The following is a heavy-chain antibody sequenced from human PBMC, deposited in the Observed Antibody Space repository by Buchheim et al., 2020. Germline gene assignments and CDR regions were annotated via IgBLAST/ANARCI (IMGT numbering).Heavy chain of an antibody. CDR1: GFTFRSYS. CDR2: IGSRSSYR. D-gene: IGHD1-7*01. CDR3: ARANENYSGFDY. J-gene: IGHJ4*02. V-gene: IGHV3-21*01. Sequence: EVQLVESGGGLVKPGGSLRLSCAASGFTFRSYSMHWVRQAPGKGLEWVSSIGSRSSYRYYADSVKGRFTISRDNAENSLYVQMNSLRAEDTAVYYCARANENYSGFDYWGQGTL.